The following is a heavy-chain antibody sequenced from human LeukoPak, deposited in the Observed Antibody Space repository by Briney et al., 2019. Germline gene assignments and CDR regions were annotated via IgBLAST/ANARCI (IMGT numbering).Heavy chain of an antibody. D-gene: IGHD2-2*01. CDR3: AREGPNHCSSTSCQEMSYFDY. J-gene: IGHJ4*02. Sequence: ASVKVSCEASGYTFTSYYMHWVRQAPGQGLEWMGIINPSGGSTSYAQKFQGRVTMTRDMSTRTVYMELSSLRSEDTPVYYCAREGPNHCSSTSCQEMSYFDYWGQGTLVTVSS. V-gene: IGHV1-46*01. CDR1: GYTFTSYY. CDR2: INPSGGST.